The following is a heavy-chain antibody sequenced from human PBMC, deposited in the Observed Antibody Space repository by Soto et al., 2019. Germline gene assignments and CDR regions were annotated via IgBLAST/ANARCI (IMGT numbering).Heavy chain of an antibody. D-gene: IGHD1-26*01. CDR2: INPSGGST. Sequence: ASVKVSCKASGYTFITYYMHWVRQAPGQGLEWMGIINPSGGSTRYAQKFQGRVTMTRDTSTSTVYMELSSLSPEDTAMYFCAKDRGRGGSYYVHYYRLDVRAQGTTVTVSS. CDR1: GYTFITYY. CDR3: AKDRGRGGSYYVHYYRLDV. J-gene: IGHJ6*02. V-gene: IGHV1-46*01.